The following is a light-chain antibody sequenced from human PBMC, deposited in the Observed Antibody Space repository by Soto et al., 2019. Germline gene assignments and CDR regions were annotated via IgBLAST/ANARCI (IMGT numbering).Light chain of an antibody. V-gene: IGKV3-15*01. CDR3: QQYNSWPRT. CDR2: DAS. CDR1: ESINID. Sequence: EIVMTQSPATLSVSPGERATLSCRASESINIDLAWYQQKPGQAPRLFIYDASTRATGFPARFSGSGSGTEFTLTINSLQSEDFAVYYCQQYNSWPRTFGQGTKVEIK. J-gene: IGKJ1*01.